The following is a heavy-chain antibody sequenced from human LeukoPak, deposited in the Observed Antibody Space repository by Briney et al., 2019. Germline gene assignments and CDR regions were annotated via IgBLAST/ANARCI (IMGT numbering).Heavy chain of an antibody. CDR2: IYYSGST. V-gene: IGHV4-39*07. CDR1: GGSISSSSYY. D-gene: IGHD6-13*01. Sequence: SETLSLTCTVSGGSISSSSYYWGWIRQPPGKGLEWIGSIYYSGSTYYNPSLKSRVTISVDKSKNQFSLKLSSVTAADTAVYYCARIPGYSSSWSSPRGFVDYWGQGTLVTVSS. CDR3: ARIPGYSSSWSSPRGFVDY. J-gene: IGHJ4*02.